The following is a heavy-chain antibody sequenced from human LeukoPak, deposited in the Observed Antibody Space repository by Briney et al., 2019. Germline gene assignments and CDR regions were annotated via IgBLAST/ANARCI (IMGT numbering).Heavy chain of an antibody. CDR3: AKDIHDYVWGSYRSDRYFDY. D-gene: IGHD3-16*02. V-gene: IGHV3-23*01. CDR1: GFTFSSYS. CDR2: ISGSGGST. Sequence: GGSLRLSCAASGFTFSSYSMNWVRQAPGKGLEWVSAISGSGGSTYYADSVKGRFTISRDNSKNTLYLQMNSLRAEDTAVYYCAKDIHDYVWGSYRSDRYFDYWGQGTLVTVSS. J-gene: IGHJ4*02.